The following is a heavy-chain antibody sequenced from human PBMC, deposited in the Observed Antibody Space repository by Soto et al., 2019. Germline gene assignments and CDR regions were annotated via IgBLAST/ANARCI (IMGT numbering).Heavy chain of an antibody. CDR1: VGSIISGGYY. CDR2: IYYSGST. J-gene: IGHJ6*02. Sequence: PSETLSLTCTVSVGSIISGGYYWSWIRQHPGKGLEWIGYIYYSGSTYYNPSLKSRVTISVDTSKNQFSLKLSSVTAADTAVYYCATTDYYYGMDVWGQGTTVTVSS. V-gene: IGHV4-31*03. CDR3: ATTDYYYGMDV.